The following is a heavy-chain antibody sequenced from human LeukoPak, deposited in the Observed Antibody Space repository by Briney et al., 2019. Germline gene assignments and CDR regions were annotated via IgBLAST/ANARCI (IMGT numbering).Heavy chain of an antibody. J-gene: IGHJ5*02. CDR2: IIPIFGTA. Sequence: SVKVSCKASGYTFTSYGISWVRQAPGQGLEWMGRIIPIFGTANYAQKFQGRVTITTDESTSTAYMELSSLRSEDTAVYYCARQSFSSTRRNNWFDPWGQGTLVTVSS. CDR3: ARQSFSSTRRNNWFDP. CDR1: GYTFTSYG. D-gene: IGHD2-2*01. V-gene: IGHV1-69*05.